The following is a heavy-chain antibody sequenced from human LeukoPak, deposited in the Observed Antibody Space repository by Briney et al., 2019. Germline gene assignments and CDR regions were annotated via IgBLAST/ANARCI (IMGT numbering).Heavy chain of an antibody. CDR3: ARGSPSSSGWYGDY. Sequence: GASVKVSCKASGYTFTGYYMHWVRQAPGQGLEWMGWINPNSGGTNYAQKFQGRVTMTRDTSISTAYMELSRLRSDDTAVYYCARGSPSSSGWYGDYWGQGPWSPSPQ. CDR1: GYTFTGYY. CDR2: INPNSGGT. J-gene: IGHJ4*02. V-gene: IGHV1-2*02. D-gene: IGHD6-19*01.